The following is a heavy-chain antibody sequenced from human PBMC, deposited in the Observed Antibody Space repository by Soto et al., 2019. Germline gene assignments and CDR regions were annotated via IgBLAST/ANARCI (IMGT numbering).Heavy chain of an antibody. V-gene: IGHV3-23*01. J-gene: IGHJ4*02. CDR2: ISGSGGST. D-gene: IGHD5-18*01. Sequence: PGWSLRLSCAASGFTFSSYAMSWVRQAPGKGLEWVSAISGSGGSTYYADSVKGRFTISRDNSKNTLYLQMNSLRAEDTAVYYCAKDQSGYSYGSADHWGQGTLVTVSS. CDR1: GFTFSSYA. CDR3: AKDQSGYSYGSADH.